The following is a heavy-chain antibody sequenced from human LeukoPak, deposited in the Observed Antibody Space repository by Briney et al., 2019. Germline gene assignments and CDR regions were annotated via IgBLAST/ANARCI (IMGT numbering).Heavy chain of an antibody. Sequence: TSETLSLTCTVSGGSISSYYWSWIRQPPGKELEWIGDIYYSGDTNYNPSLKSRVTISVDTSKNQFSLKLSSVTAPDTAVYYCARSGAVTHNVFDNWGQGTLVTVSS. V-gene: IGHV4-59*01. CDR1: GGSISSYY. CDR2: IYYSGDT. J-gene: IGHJ4*02. CDR3: ARSGAVTHNVFDN. D-gene: IGHD4-17*01.